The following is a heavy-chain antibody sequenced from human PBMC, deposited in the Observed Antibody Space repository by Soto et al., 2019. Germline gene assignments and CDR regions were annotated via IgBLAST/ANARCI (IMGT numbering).Heavy chain of an antibody. D-gene: IGHD3-10*01. CDR3: ARDNGFGESDV. J-gene: IGHJ6*02. CDR1: GYSFTSYG. V-gene: IGHV1-18*01. CDR2: ISAYNGNT. Sequence: QVQLVQSGAEVKKPGASVKVSCKASGYSFTSYGISWVRQAPGQGLEWMGWISAYNGNTNYAQKLQGRVTITTDTATRTADMELRSLGSDDTAVYYCARDNGFGESDVWGQGTTVTVSS.